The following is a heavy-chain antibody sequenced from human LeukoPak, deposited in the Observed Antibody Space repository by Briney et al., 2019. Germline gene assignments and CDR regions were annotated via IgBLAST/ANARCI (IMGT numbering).Heavy chain of an antibody. J-gene: IGHJ1*01. V-gene: IGHV1-2*02. CDR3: ARARGFGSYYGYFQH. CDR2: INPDSGGT. Sequence: ASVKVSCKASGYTFTSYGISWVRQAPGQGLEWMGWINPDSGGTNCAQKFRGGVTMAGDTSISAAYMELSRLRSDDTAAYYCARARGFGSYYGYFQHWGQGTLVTVSS. CDR1: GYTFTSYG. D-gene: IGHD1-26*01.